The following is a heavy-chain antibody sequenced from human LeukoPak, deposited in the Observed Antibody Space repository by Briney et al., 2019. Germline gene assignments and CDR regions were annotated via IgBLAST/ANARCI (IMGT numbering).Heavy chain of an antibody. V-gene: IGHV4-4*09. CDR2: IYTSGST. CDR1: GGSISSYY. D-gene: IGHD2-21*02. J-gene: IGHJ4*02. Sequence: SETLSLTCTVSGGSISSYYWSWIRQPPGKGLEWIGYIYTSGSTNYNPSLKSRVTISVDTSKNQFSLKLSSVTAADTAVYYCARGLAYCGGDCYSGRFDYWGQGTLVTVSS. CDR3: ARGLAYCGGDCYSGRFDY.